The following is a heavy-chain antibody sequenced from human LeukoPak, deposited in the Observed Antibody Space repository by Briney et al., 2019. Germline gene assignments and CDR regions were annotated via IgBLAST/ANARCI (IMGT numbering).Heavy chain of an antibody. CDR2: FDPENGET. J-gene: IGHJ6*03. D-gene: IGHD3-10*02. V-gene: IGHV1-24*01. CDR1: GETLTESA. CDR3: CSGSNYYHWYMDV. Sequence: EASVKVSCKISGETLTESAIHWVRQAPGKGLEWKGGFDPENGETVYAQKFQGRVTLTEDTSIDTAYMELSGLRSEDTAVYFCCSGSNYYHWYMDVWGKGTTVTVSS.